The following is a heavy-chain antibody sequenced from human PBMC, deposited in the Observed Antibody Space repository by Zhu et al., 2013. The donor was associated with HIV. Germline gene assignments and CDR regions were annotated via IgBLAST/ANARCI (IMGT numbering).Heavy chain of an antibody. D-gene: IGHD2-15*01. CDR1: GGTFSTYA. V-gene: IGHV1-69*01. CDR2: IIPTFGTP. J-gene: IGHJ6*03. Sequence: QVHLVQSGAEVKKPGSSVKVSCKASGGTFSTYAINWVRQAPGQGPEWMGGIIPTFGTPNYAQKFQGRVTITADESTSTAYMELSSLRSEDTAVYYCARGSEVAATNYYYYYMDVWGKGTTVTVSS. CDR3: ARGSEVAATNYYYYYMDV.